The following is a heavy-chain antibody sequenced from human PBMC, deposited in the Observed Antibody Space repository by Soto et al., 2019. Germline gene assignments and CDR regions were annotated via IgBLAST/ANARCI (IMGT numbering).Heavy chain of an antibody. V-gene: IGHV1-2*02. Sequence: GGSVKVSCQPYLYIFTVSYMHWVRQAPGQGLERMGWINPNSGGTNYAQKFQGRVTMTRDTSISTASMELSRLRSDDTAVYYCARDKRYCSSTSCYRIHGMDVWGQGTTVTVSS. CDR1: LYIFTVSY. D-gene: IGHD2-2*01. J-gene: IGHJ6*02. CDR3: ARDKRYCSSTSCYRIHGMDV. CDR2: INPNSGGT.